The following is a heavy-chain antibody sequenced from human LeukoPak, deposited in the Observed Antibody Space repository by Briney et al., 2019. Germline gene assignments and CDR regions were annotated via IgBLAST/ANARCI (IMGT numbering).Heavy chain of an antibody. V-gene: IGHV4-59*01. J-gene: IGHJ4*02. CDR1: GGSISSYY. CDR2: IYYSGST. D-gene: IGHD2-2*01. CDR3: ARGDGYCSSTSCLLHFDY. Sequence: PSETLSLTCTVSGGSISSYYWSWIRQPPGKGLEWIGYIYYSGSTNYNPSLKSRVTISVDTSKNQFSLKLSSVTAADTAVYYCARGDGYCSSTSCLLHFDYWGQGTLVPVSS.